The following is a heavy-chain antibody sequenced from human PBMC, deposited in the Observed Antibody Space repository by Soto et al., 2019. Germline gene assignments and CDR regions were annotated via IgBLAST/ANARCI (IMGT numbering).Heavy chain of an antibody. V-gene: IGHV4-59*01. J-gene: IGHJ3*02. Sequence: SETLSLTCTVSGGSITSDYWSWIRQSPGKGLEWIGYIYSRGNTNYNPSLKSRVTISVDTSKAHFSLNLSSVTAADTAVYYCARESDFWDDAYMRTFDIWGQGTKVTVSS. D-gene: IGHD3-3*01. CDR1: GGSITSDY. CDR2: IYSRGNT. CDR3: ARESDFWDDAYMRTFDI.